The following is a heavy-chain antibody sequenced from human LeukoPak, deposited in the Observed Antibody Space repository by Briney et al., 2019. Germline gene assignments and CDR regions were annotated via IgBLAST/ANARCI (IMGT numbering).Heavy chain of an antibody. CDR3: ARDPFDILTDPYFDY. V-gene: IGHV3-74*01. CDR2: INSDGSST. D-gene: IGHD3-9*01. Sequence: GGSLRLSCAASGFTFNFYWMHWVRQAPGKGLLWVSRINSDGSSTSYADSVKGRFTISRDNAKNTLYLQMNSLRAEDTAVYYCARDPFDILTDPYFDYWGQGTQVIVSS. CDR1: GFTFNFYW. J-gene: IGHJ4*02.